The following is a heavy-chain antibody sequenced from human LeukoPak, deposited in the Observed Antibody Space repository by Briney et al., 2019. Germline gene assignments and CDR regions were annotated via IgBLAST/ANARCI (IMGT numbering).Heavy chain of an antibody. CDR2: THYRSKWYI. CDR3: AKGSFRGEFDY. CDR1: GDSVSSDHAE. Sequence: SQTLSLTCAISGDSVSSDHAEWHWIRQSPSRGLEWLGTTHYRSKWYIDYAVSMKSRLTINPDTSKNHFSLQLNSVTPEDTAVFYCAKGSFRGEFDYWGQGTLVTVPS. J-gene: IGHJ4*02. D-gene: IGHD3-10*01. V-gene: IGHV6-1*01.